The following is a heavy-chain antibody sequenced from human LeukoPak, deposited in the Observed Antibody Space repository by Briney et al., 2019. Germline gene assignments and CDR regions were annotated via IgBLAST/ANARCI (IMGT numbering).Heavy chain of an antibody. Sequence: GGSLRLSCAASGFTFSSYSMNWVRQAPGKGLEWVSYISSSSSTIYYADSVKGRFTISRDNAKNSLYLQMNSLRAEDTAVYYCARGGVYGYFDYWGKGTLVTVSS. CDR1: GFTFSSYS. V-gene: IGHV3-48*01. CDR3: ARGGVYGYFDY. CDR2: ISSSSSTI. J-gene: IGHJ4*02. D-gene: IGHD6-13*01.